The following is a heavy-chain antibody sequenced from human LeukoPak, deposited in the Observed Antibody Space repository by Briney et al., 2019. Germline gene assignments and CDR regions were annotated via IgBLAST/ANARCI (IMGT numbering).Heavy chain of an antibody. CDR1: GGSISSYY. CDR3: ARYGDPNYYFDF. J-gene: IGHJ4*01. D-gene: IGHD2-21*02. Sequence: SETLSLTCSVSGGSISSYYWSWIRQPAGKGLEWIGRVYTSEDARYNPSLESRVSMSLDMSKNQFSLKLSSVTAADAAVYYCARYGDPNYYFDFWGQGTLVTVSS. CDR2: VYTSEDA. V-gene: IGHV4-4*07.